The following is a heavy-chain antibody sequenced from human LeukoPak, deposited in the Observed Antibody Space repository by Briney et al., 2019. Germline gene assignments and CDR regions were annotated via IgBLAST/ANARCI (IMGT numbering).Heavy chain of an antibody. J-gene: IGHJ4*02. CDR3: ARRGGYDSGLYFDY. D-gene: IGHD5-12*01. CDR2: IYWDDKK. V-gene: IGHV2-5*02. Sequence: ESGPTLVKPTQTLTLTCTFSGFSLTTPGVGVGWIRQSPGEALEWLALIYWDDKKRFSPSLKSSLTITKDTSKNQVVLTMTNMDPLDTATYFCARRGGYDSGLYFDYWGQGTLVTVSS. CDR1: GFSLTTPGVG.